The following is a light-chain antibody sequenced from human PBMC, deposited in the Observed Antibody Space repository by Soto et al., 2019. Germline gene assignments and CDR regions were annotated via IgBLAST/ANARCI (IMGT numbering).Light chain of an antibody. CDR1: QSVSSMY. Sequence: EIVLTQSPATLSLSQRERATLSCGASQSVSSMYLAWYQQKPGLAPRLLIYGASTRATGIPARFSGSGSGTDFTLTISSLEPEDFAVYYCQQRSNWPLTFGGGTKVDIK. CDR2: GAS. J-gene: IGKJ4*01. V-gene: IGKV3D-20*02. CDR3: QQRSNWPLT.